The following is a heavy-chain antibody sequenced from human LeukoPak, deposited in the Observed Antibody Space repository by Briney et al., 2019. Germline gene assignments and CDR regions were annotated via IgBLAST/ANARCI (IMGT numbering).Heavy chain of an antibody. Sequence: GGSLRLSCAASGFTFSSFAMTWVRQAPGKRLEWVSLISASGSPTYYAGSVKGRFTISRDNSKNTLYLQMNSLRDDDTAVYYCAREGYYGAFDIWGQGTMVTVSS. V-gene: IGHV3-23*01. J-gene: IGHJ3*02. CDR2: ISASGSPT. CDR1: GFTFSSFA. CDR3: AREGYYGAFDI. D-gene: IGHD3-10*01.